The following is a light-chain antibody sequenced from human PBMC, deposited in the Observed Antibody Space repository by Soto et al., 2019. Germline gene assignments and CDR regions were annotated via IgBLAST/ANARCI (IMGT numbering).Light chain of an antibody. CDR2: SNN. Sequence: QSVLTQPPSASGTPGQRVTISCSGSSSKIGSNSVYWYQQLPGTAPKLLIYSNNQRPSGVPDRFSGSKSGTSASLAISGLRSEDEADYYCGAWDDSLSGPAFGGGTKLTVL. J-gene: IGLJ2*01. CDR3: GAWDDSLSGPA. V-gene: IGLV1-47*02. CDR1: SSKIGSNS.